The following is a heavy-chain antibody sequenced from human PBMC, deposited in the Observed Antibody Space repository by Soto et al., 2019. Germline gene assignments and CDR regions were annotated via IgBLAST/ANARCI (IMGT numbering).Heavy chain of an antibody. CDR2: IHPGDSDT. CDR1: GYSFPSYW. Sequence: PGESLKISCKGSGYSFPSYWIAWVRQMPGKGLEWMGIIHPGDSDTRYSPSFQGQVTISADKSISTAYLQWSSLKASDTAMYYCARPRYYYDSSGYAPPYWYFELWGRGTLVTVSS. V-gene: IGHV5-51*01. CDR3: ARPRYYYDSSGYAPPYWYFEL. D-gene: IGHD3-22*01. J-gene: IGHJ2*01.